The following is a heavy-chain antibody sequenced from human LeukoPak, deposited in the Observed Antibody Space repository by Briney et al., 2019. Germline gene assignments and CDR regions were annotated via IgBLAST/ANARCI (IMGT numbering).Heavy chain of an antibody. V-gene: IGHV3-33*01. Sequence: HPGGSLRLSCAASGFTFSSYGMHWVRQAPGKGLEWVAVIWYDGGNKYYADSVKGRFTISRDNSKNTLYLQMNSLRAEDTAVYYCASLKDSSGLADIWGQGTMVTVSS. CDR3: ASLKDSSGLADI. J-gene: IGHJ3*02. D-gene: IGHD3-22*01. CDR1: GFTFSSYG. CDR2: IWYDGGNK.